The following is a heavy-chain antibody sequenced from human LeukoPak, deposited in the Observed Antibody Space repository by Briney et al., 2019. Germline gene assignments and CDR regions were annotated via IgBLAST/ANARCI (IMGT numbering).Heavy chain of an antibody. CDR3: ARYYNFDY. D-gene: IGHD1-26*01. CDR2: IYPGDSDT. CDR1: GYSFTTYW. Sequence: GESLRISCKGSGYSFTTYWIGWVRQMPGKGLEWMGNIYPGDSDTRYNPSFQGQVAISADKSISTAYLQWSSLKASDTAIYYCARYYNFDYWGQGTLVTVSS. V-gene: IGHV5-51*01. J-gene: IGHJ4*02.